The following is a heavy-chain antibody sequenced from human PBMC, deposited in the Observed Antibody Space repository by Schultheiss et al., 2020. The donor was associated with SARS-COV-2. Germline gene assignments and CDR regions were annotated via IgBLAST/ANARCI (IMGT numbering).Heavy chain of an antibody. D-gene: IGHD6-13*01. CDR1: GGSFSSYY. CDR2: INHSGST. Sequence: SQTLSLTCAVYGGSFSSYYWSWIRQPPGKGLEWIGEINHSGSTNYNPSLKSRVTISVDTSKNQFSLKLSSVTAADTAVYYCARDGAEQQLVRGYFDYWGQGTLVTVSS. V-gene: IGHV4-34*01. J-gene: IGHJ4*02. CDR3: ARDGAEQQLVRGYFDY.